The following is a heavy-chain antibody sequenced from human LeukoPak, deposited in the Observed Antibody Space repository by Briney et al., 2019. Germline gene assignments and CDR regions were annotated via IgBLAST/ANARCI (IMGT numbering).Heavy chain of an antibody. D-gene: IGHD5-18*01. CDR3: ARWPFRGYSYADDAFDI. CDR1: GFTFSSYG. Sequence: QPGGSLRLSCAASGFTFSSYGMHWVRQAPGKGLEWVAFIRYDGSNKYYADSVKGRFTISRDNAKNSLYLQMNSLRAEDTAVYYCARWPFRGYSYADDAFDIWGQGTMVTVSS. J-gene: IGHJ3*02. CDR2: IRYDGSNK. V-gene: IGHV3-30*02.